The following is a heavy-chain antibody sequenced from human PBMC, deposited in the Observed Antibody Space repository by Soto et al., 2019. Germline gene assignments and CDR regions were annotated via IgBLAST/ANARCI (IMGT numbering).Heavy chain of an antibody. V-gene: IGHV3-30*18. D-gene: IGHD4-17*01. Sequence: QVQLVESGGGVVQPGRSLRLSCAASGFTFSRYGIHWVRQAPGKGLEWVAVISYDGSNKLYVDSVEGRFTISRDNYKNTLCLQMNSLSAEDTAVYYCAKDLVTTVTTAAFYYGLDVWGQGTTVTVSS. J-gene: IGHJ6*02. CDR2: ISYDGSNK. CDR3: AKDLVTTVTTAAFYYGLDV. CDR1: GFTFSRYG.